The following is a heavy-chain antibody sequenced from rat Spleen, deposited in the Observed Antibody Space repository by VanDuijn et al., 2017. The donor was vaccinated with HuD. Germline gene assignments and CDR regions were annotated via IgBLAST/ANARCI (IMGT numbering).Heavy chain of an antibody. V-gene: IGHV5-29*01. J-gene: IGHJ2*01. CDR3: ARLNYGHFDY. CDR2: ISYEGSGS. CDR1: GLTFSNYG. D-gene: IGHD1-11*01. Sequence: EVQLVESGGGLVQPGRSLKLSCAASGLTFSNYGMAWVRQVPTKGLEWVASISYEGSGSYYGDSVKGRFTISRDNAKSTLYLQMNSLRAEDTATYYCARLNYGHFDYWGQGVMVTVSS.